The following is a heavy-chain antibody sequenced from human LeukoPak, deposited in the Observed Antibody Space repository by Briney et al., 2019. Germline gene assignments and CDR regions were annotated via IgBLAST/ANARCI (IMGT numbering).Heavy chain of an antibody. D-gene: IGHD4-23*01. CDR2: IIPIFGTA. J-gene: IGHJ6*03. V-gene: IGHV1-69*13. Sequence: SVKVSCKASGGTFSSYAISWVRQAPGQGLEWMGGIIPIFGTASYAQKFQGRVTITADESTSTAYMELSSLRSEDTAVYYCARLRYGGSYYYMDVWGRGTTVTVSS. CDR3: ARLRYGGSYYYMDV. CDR1: GGTFSSYA.